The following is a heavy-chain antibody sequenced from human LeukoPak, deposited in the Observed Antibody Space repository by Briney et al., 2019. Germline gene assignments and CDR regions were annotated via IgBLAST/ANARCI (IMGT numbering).Heavy chain of an antibody. D-gene: IGHD6-19*01. V-gene: IGHV1-69*05. Sequence: SVKVSCKASGGTFSSYAISWVRQAPGQGLEWMGGIIPIFGTANYAQKFQGRVTITTDESTSTAYMELSSLRSEDTAVYYCARDRLATRWFDPWGQGTLVTVSS. J-gene: IGHJ5*02. CDR2: IIPIFGTA. CDR3: ARDRLATRWFDP. CDR1: GGTFSSYA.